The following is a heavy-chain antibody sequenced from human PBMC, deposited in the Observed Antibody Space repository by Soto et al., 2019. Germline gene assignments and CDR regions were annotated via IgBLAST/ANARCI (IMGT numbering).Heavy chain of an antibody. Sequence: SVKVSCKASGGTFSSYATSWVRQAPGQGLEWMGGIIPIFGTANYAQKFQGRVTITADESTSTAYMELSSLRSEDTAVYYCASSVVAATPSNYYYYGMDVWGQGTTVTVSS. J-gene: IGHJ6*02. CDR2: IIPIFGTA. CDR3: ASSVVAATPSNYYYYGMDV. V-gene: IGHV1-69*13. D-gene: IGHD2-15*01. CDR1: GGTFSSYA.